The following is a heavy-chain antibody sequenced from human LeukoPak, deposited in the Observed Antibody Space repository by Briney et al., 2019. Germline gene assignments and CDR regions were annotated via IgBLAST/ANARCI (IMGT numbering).Heavy chain of an antibody. J-gene: IGHJ4*02. V-gene: IGHV4-34*01. CDR3: ARMTGGPIPY. CDR2: INHSGST. CDR1: GGSFSGYY. Sequence: SETLSLTCAVYGGSFSGYYWSWVRQPPGKGLEWIGEINHSGSTNYNPSLKNRVTISVDTSKNQFSLKLSSVTAADTAVYYCARMTGGPIPYWGQGTLVTVSS.